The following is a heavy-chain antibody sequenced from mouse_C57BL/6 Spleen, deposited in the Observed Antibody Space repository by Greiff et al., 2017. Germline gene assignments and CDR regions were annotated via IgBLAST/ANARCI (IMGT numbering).Heavy chain of an antibody. J-gene: IGHJ1*03. D-gene: IGHD1-1*01. V-gene: IGHV1-9*01. Sequence: QVQLQQSGAELMKPGASVKLSCKATGYTFTGYWIAWVKQRPGHGLEWIGEILPGSGSTNYNEKFKGKATFTADTSSNTAYMQLSSLTTEDSAIYYCARGPPYYGSSYRYFDVWGTGTTVTVSS. CDR2: ILPGSGST. CDR1: GYTFTGYW. CDR3: ARGPPYYGSSYRYFDV.